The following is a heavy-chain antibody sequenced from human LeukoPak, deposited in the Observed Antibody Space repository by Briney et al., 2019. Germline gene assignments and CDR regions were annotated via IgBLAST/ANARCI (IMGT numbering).Heavy chain of an antibody. Sequence: PGGSLRLSCAASGFTLSSYAMSWVRQAPGKGLEWVANIKQDGSDKYYVDSVKGRFTISRDNAKNSLYLQMNSLRAEDSALYYCARASAVAGTRDYWGQGTLVTVSS. CDR3: ARASAVAGTRDY. CDR2: IKQDGSDK. J-gene: IGHJ4*02. CDR1: GFTLSSYA. D-gene: IGHD6-19*01. V-gene: IGHV3-7*01.